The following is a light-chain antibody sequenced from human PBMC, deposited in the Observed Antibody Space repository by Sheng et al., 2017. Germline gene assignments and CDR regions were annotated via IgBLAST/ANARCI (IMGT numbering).Light chain of an antibody. CDR3: QQYFXTPWT. Sequence: DIVMTQSPDSLAVSLGERATINCKSSLSVLYNSNKNNYLAWYQQKPGQPPQLLLNGASTRESGVPDRFSGSGSGTDFTLIINNVQAEDVAVYYCQQYFXTPWTFGQGTKVEIK. J-gene: IGKJ1*01. CDR1: LSVLYNSNKNNY. V-gene: IGKV4-1*01. CDR2: GAS.